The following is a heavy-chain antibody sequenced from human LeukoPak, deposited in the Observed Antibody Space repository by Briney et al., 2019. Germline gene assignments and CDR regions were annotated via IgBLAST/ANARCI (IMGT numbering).Heavy chain of an antibody. Sequence: GGSLRVSCAASGFSFSSYWMHWVRQAPGKGLVCVSRINSDGSSTNYADSVKGRFTISRDNAKNSLYLQLNSLRVEDTAVYYCASITMVEDYFDYWGQGTLVTVSS. CDR3: ASITMVEDYFDY. D-gene: IGHD3-10*01. CDR2: INSDGSST. J-gene: IGHJ4*02. CDR1: GFSFSSYW. V-gene: IGHV3-74*01.